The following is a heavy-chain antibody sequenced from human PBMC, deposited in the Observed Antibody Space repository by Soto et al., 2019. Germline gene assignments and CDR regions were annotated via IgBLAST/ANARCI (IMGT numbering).Heavy chain of an antibody. V-gene: IGHV1-2*02. CDR3: ARDQAGTLDY. J-gene: IGHJ4*02. D-gene: IGHD1-7*01. Sequence: QVQLVQTVAEVKRPGASVKVYCKAFGYTFTGYYIHWVRQAPGQGVEWMGWIHPNGGATSYAQRFQGRVTMTGDTSIGSAYMALRSLRSDGTVIYFCARDQAGTLDYWGQGTLITVSS. CDR2: IHPNGGAT. CDR1: GYTFTGYY.